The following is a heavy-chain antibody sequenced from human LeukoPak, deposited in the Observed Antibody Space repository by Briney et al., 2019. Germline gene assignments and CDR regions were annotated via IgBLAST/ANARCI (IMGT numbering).Heavy chain of an antibody. D-gene: IGHD3-22*01. CDR1: GFSVSNNY. CDR3: GRAGVYSASSGYGPDR. Sequence: GGSLRLSCAASGFSVSNNYMSWVRQAPGKGLEWVSVIHSGGETYYTDSVKGRFTISRDNSKNTLYLQMNGLRAEDTAVYYCGRAGVYSASSGYGPDRWGQGTLVTVSS. V-gene: IGHV3-53*01. J-gene: IGHJ5*02. CDR2: IHSGGET.